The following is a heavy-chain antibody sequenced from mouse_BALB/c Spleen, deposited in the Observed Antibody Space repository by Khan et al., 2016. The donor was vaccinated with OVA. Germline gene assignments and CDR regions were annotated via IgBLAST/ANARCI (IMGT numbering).Heavy chain of an antibody. D-gene: IGHD2-1*01. CDR3: AMVLTY. CDR2: ISYSGRT. Sequence: EVQLVESGPGLVKPSQSLSLTCTVTGYSITSDYVWNWIRQSPGNKLEWMGYISYSGRTNYNPSLKSRISVTRDTSKNQFFLQLNSVTTDDTATNYCAMVLTYWGQGTLGTVSA. V-gene: IGHV3-2*02. CDR1: GYSITSDYV. J-gene: IGHJ3*01.